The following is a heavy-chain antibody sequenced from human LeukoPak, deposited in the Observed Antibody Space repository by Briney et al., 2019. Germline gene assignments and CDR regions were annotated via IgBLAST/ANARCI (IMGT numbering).Heavy chain of an antibody. V-gene: IGHV3-23*01. CDR1: GFTFSSYA. CDR3: AKSLESMTFDY. CDR2: ISGRGDST. D-gene: IGHD2-21*02. Sequence: GGSLRLSCAASGFTFSSYAMSWVRQAPGKGLEWVSVISGRGDSTYYADSVKGRFTISRDNSKNTLHLQLDSLRAEDTAVYYCAKSLESMTFDYWGQGTLVTVSS. J-gene: IGHJ4*02.